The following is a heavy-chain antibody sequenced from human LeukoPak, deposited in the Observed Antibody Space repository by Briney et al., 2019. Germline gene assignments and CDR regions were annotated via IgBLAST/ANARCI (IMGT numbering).Heavy chain of an antibody. CDR3: ARRAYYYDF. CDR1: GGSISSHY. CDR2: IYYSGNT. J-gene: IGHJ4*02. V-gene: IGHV4-59*08. Sequence: PSETLSLTCTVSGGSISSHYWSWIRQPPGKGLEWIGYIYYSGNTNYNPSLKSRVTISVDTSKNQFSLKLSSVTAADTAVYYCARRAYYYDFWGQGTLVTVSS.